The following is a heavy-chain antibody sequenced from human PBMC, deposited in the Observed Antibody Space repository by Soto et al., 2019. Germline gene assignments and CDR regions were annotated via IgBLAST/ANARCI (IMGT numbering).Heavy chain of an antibody. J-gene: IGHJ5*02. D-gene: IGHD6-6*01. CDR2: IIPIFGTA. V-gene: IGHV1-69*13. CDR1: GGTFSSYA. CDR3: ARGIYLKYSSQANWFDP. Sequence: SVKVSCKASGGTFSSYATSWVRQAPGQGLEWMGGIIPIFGTANYAQKFQGRVTITADESTSTAYMELSSLRSEDTAVYYCARGIYLKYSSQANWFDPWGQGTLVTVSS.